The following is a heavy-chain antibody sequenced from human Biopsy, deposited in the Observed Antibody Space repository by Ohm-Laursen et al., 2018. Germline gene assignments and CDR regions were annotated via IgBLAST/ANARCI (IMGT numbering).Heavy chain of an antibody. J-gene: IGHJ5*02. CDR1: GGSINSGGHF. CDR3: ARHPTGFWFDP. Sequence: SDTLSLTCSVSGGSINSGGHFWGWVRQSPGKGLEWIGYIYDNGDTYYNPSLQSRITMSEDTSKNQFSLNLTSVTAADTAVYYCARHPTGFWFDPWGQGTLVIVSS. V-gene: IGHV4-39*01. CDR2: IYDNGDT.